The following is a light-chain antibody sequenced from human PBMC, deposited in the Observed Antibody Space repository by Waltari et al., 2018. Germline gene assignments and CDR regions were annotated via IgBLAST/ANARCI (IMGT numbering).Light chain of an antibody. CDR3: CSYAGSTASIL. V-gene: IGLV2-23*01. Sequence: QSALTQPASVSGSHGQSLTISCTGPSSAVGSHNIVSWYQHHPGKAPKLMIYEDTKRPSGVSNRFSSSKSGNTASLTISGLQAEDEADYYCCSYAGSTASILLGGGTKLTVL. CDR2: EDT. J-gene: IGLJ2*01. CDR1: SSAVGSHNI.